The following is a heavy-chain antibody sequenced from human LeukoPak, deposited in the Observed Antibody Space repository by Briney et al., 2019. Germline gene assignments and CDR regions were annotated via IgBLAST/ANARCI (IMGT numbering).Heavy chain of an antibody. V-gene: IGHV3-74*01. CDR1: GFTFSSYW. CDR2: IKSDGST. CDR3: ARAPSEIGGYYPEYFRH. D-gene: IGHD3-22*01. Sequence: RGSLRLSCAASGFTFSSYWMHWVRQAPGKGLVWVSRIKSDGSTNYAESLKGRFTISRDNAKNTVSLQMNSLRAEDTGVYYCARAPSEIGGYYPEYFRHWGQGTLVTVSS. J-gene: IGHJ1*01.